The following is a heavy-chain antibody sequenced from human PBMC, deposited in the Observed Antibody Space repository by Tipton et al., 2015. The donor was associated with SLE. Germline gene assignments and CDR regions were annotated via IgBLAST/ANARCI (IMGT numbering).Heavy chain of an antibody. CDR2: IFYTGIT. CDR1: GDSISSDTYY. Sequence: TLSLTCTVSGDSISSDTYYWGWLRQPPGKGLEWIGSIFYTGITYFNPALKSRITISVDTSKNQFSLKLNSVTAADTAVYYCAREAGTSTWSPVDPWGQGTLVTVAS. V-gene: IGHV4-39*02. CDR3: AREAGTSTWSPVDP. D-gene: IGHD6-13*01. J-gene: IGHJ5*02.